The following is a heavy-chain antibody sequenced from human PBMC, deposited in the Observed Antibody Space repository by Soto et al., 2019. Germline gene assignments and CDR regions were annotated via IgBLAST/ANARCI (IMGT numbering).Heavy chain of an antibody. J-gene: IGHJ4*02. CDR1: GFTFGSYW. D-gene: IGHD3-16*01. V-gene: IGHV3-7*01. CDR3: ARGSGGDAYYFDY. CDR2: IKQDGSEK. Sequence: EVQLVESGGGLVQPGGSLRLSCAASGFTFGSYWMSWVRQAPGKGLEWVANIKQDGSEKYYVDSVKGRFTISRDNAKNSLYLQMNSLRAEDTAVYYCARGSGGDAYYFDYWGQGTLVTVSS.